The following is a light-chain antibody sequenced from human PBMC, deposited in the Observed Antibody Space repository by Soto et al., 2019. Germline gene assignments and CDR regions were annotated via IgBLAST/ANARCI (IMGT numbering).Light chain of an antibody. J-gene: IGKJ4*01. CDR3: QHRSTWPRT. Sequence: EIVLTQSPGTLSLSPGERATLSCRASQSVTSSLVWYQQKPGQAPRLPIYDASDRATGIPARFSGSGSGTDFTLTISSLEPEDSAVYYCQHRSTWPRTFGGGTKVDIK. CDR2: DAS. CDR1: QSVTSS. V-gene: IGKV3-11*01.